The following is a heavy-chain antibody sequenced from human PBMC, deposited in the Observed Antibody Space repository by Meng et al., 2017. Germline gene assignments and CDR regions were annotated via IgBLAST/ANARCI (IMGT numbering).Heavy chain of an antibody. CDR2: INHSGST. J-gene: IGHJ6*02. V-gene: IGHV4-34*01. CDR1: GGSFSGYY. Sequence: GSLRLSCAVYGGSFSGYYWSWIRQPPGKGLEWIGEINHSGSTNYNPSLKSRVTISVDTSKNQFSLKLSSVTAADTAVYYCARVQVVAAATHDYYYYGMDVWGQGTTVTVSS. CDR3: ARVQVVAAATHDYYYYGMDV. D-gene: IGHD2-15*01.